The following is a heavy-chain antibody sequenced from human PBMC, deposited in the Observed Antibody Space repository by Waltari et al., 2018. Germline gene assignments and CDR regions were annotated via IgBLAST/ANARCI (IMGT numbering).Heavy chain of an antibody. V-gene: IGHV3-30*02. Sequence: QVQLVESGGGVVQPGGSLRLSCAASGFTFSRYGMHWVRTAPGKGLEWVAFIRYDGSNKYDADYVKGRFTISRDNSKNTLYLQMNSLRAEDTAVDYCAKDKEGREILTGYYPDYWGQGTLVTVSS. J-gene: IGHJ4*02. D-gene: IGHD3-9*01. CDR1: GFTFSRYG. CDR2: IRYDGSNK. CDR3: AKDKEGREILTGYYPDY.